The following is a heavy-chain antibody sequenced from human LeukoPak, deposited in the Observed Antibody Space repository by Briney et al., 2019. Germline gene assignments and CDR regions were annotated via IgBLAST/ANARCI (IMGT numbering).Heavy chain of an antibody. V-gene: IGHV4-39*07. CDR1: GGSISSSSYY. Sequence: SETLSLTCTVSGGSISSSSYYWGWIRQPPGKGLEWIGSIYYSGSTYYNPSLKSRVTISVDTSKNQFSLKLSSVTAADTVVYYCARGLQYYYYMDVWGKGTTVTVSS. J-gene: IGHJ6*03. CDR3: ARGLQYYYYMDV. CDR2: IYYSGST.